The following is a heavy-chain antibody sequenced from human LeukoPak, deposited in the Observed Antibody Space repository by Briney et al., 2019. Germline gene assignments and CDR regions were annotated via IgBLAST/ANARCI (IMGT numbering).Heavy chain of an antibody. CDR2: ISYDRSNT. V-gene: IGHV3-30*03. J-gene: IGHJ1*01. CDR3: ARLYGGIAARRGEH. CDR1: GFTFSNYG. Sequence: SLRPSSAASGFTFSNYGMHRFRHAPPKKLVWGAVISYDRSNTYYTDSLKGRFTISRDNSKNTLYLQMNSLSAEDTAVYYFARLYGGIAARRGEHWGQGTLVTVSS. D-gene: IGHD6-6*01.